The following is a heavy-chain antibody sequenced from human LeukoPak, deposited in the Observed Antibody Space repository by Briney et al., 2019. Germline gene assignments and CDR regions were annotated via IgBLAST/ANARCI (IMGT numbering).Heavy chain of an antibody. Sequence: SQTLSLTCTVSGGSISSGSYYWSWIRQLAGKGLEWIGRIYTSGSTNYNPSLKSRVTISVVTSKNQFSLKLSSVTAADTAVYYCARHYYGSGVDYWGQGTLVTVSS. CDR3: ARHYYGSGVDY. D-gene: IGHD3-10*01. J-gene: IGHJ4*02. V-gene: IGHV4-61*02. CDR1: GGSISSGSYY. CDR2: IYTSGST.